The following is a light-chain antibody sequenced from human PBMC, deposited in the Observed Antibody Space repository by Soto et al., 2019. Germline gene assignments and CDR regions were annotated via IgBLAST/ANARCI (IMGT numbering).Light chain of an antibody. CDR1: SSDVGGYNY. Sequence: QSVLTQPASVSGSPGQSITISCTGTSSDVGGYNYVSWYQHHPGKAPKLMIYEVSNRPSGVSYRFSGSKSGNTASLTISGLQAEDEADYYCSSYTSSSPYLFGTGTKVTVL. CDR3: SSYTSSSPYL. CDR2: EVS. J-gene: IGLJ1*01. V-gene: IGLV2-14*01.